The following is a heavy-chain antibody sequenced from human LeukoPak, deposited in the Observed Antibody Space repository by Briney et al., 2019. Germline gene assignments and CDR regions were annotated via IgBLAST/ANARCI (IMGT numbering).Heavy chain of an antibody. Sequence: GGSLRLSCAASGFTFSSYAMSWVRQAPGKGLEWVSLITTRGGGTHYADSVKGRFTISRDDSMNTLYLQMNSLRAEDTAVYYCATNGPGIAVAGYVDYWGQGTLVTVSS. CDR2: ITTRGGGT. J-gene: IGHJ4*02. D-gene: IGHD6-19*01. V-gene: IGHV3-23*01. CDR3: ATNGPGIAVAGYVDY. CDR1: GFTFSSYA.